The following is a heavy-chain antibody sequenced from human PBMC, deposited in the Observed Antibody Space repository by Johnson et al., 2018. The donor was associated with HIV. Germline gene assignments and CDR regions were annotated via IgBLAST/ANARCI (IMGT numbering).Heavy chain of an antibody. Sequence: QVQLVESGGGVVQPGRSLRLSCAASGFTFSSYGMHWVRQAPGKGLEWVAVIWYDGYNTYYADSVKGRFTISRDNSKNTLYLQMNSLGAEDTAVYYCAKDGDVYGYSSSNDIWGQGTMVTVSS. V-gene: IGHV3-33*06. J-gene: IGHJ3*02. CDR2: IWYDGYNT. D-gene: IGHD6-13*01. CDR1: GFTFSSYG. CDR3: AKDGDVYGYSSSNDI.